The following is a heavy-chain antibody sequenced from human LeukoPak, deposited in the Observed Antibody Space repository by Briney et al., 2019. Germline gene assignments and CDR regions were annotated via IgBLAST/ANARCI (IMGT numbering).Heavy chain of an antibody. CDR3: VRHEGWGYETEFDY. J-gene: IGHJ4*02. V-gene: IGHV4-4*09. CDR2: IYTSGST. Sequence: PSETLSLTCTVSGGSMTTHHWNWIRQTPGKGLEWIGYIYTSGSTNCNPSLKSRVTISVDTSKNQFSLKLSSVTAADTAVYYCVRHEGWGYETEFDYWGQGTLVTVSS. CDR1: GGSMTTHH. D-gene: IGHD5-12*01.